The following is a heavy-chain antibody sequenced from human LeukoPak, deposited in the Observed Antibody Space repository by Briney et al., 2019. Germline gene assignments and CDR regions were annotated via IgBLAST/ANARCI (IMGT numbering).Heavy chain of an antibody. CDR3: ARGGGAFCGTDCYRNFDY. CDR2: IYSGGST. CDR1: GFTVSGNY. Sequence: GGSLRLSCAVSGFTVSGNYMSWVRQAPGEGLEWVSVIYSGGSTYYADSVKGRFTISRDSSRDTLYLHMNSLRAEDTAVYYCARGGGAFCGTDCYRNFDYWGQGTLVTVSS. D-gene: IGHD2-21*02. J-gene: IGHJ4*02. V-gene: IGHV3-66*01.